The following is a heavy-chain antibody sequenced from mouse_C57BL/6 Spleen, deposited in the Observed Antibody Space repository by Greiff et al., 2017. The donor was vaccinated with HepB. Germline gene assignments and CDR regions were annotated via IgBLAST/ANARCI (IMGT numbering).Heavy chain of an antibody. D-gene: IGHD1-1*01. CDR3: ARQGGYYYGSNYAMDY. Sequence: VKLVESGPGLVAPSQSLSITCTVSGFSLTSYGVHWVRQPPGKGLEWLVVIWSDGSTTYNSALKSRLSISKDNSKSQVFLKMNSLQTDDTAMYYCARQGGYYYGSNYAMDYWGQGTSVTVSS. CDR2: IWSDGST. J-gene: IGHJ4*01. V-gene: IGHV2-6-1*01. CDR1: GFSLTSYG.